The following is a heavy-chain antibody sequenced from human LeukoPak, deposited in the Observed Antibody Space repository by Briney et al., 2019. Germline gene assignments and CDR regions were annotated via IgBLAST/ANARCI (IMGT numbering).Heavy chain of an antibody. CDR3: AKYAGVVIISYYYYYMDV. J-gene: IGHJ6*03. CDR1: GFTFSSYW. CDR2: ISGSGGST. V-gene: IGHV3-23*01. D-gene: IGHD3-3*01. Sequence: GGSLRLSCAASGFTFSSYWMHWVRQAPGKGLEWVSAISGSGGSTYYADSVKGRFTISRDNSKNTLYLQMNSLRAEDTAVYYCAKYAGVVIISYYYYYMDVWGKGTTVTVSS.